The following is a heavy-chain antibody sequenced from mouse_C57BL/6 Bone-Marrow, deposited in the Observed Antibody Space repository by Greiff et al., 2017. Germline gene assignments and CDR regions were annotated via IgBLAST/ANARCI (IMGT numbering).Heavy chain of an antibody. D-gene: IGHD3-2*02. CDR3: ARDGSGYPY. V-gene: IGHV1-50*01. J-gene: IGHJ3*01. CDR1: GYTFTSYW. Sequence: VQLQQPGAELVKPGASVKLSCKASGYTFTSYWMQWVKQRPGQGLEWIGEIDPSDSYTNYNQKFKGKATLTVDTSSSTAYMQLSSLTSEDSAVYYCARDGSGYPYWGQGTRVTVSA. CDR2: IDPSDSYT.